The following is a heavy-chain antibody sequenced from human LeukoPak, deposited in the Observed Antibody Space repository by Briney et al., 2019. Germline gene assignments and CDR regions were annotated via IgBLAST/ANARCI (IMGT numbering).Heavy chain of an antibody. Sequence: TSETLSLTCTVSGGSISSGDYYWSWIRQPPGRGLEWIGYIYYSGSTYYNPFLKSRVTISVDTSRNQFSLKLSSVTAADTAIYYCARAPLDCSGGSCYYWYFDLWGRGTLVTVSS. CDR2: IYYSGST. J-gene: IGHJ2*01. V-gene: IGHV4-30-4*08. CDR1: GGSISSGDYY. D-gene: IGHD2-15*01. CDR3: ARAPLDCSGGSCYYWYFDL.